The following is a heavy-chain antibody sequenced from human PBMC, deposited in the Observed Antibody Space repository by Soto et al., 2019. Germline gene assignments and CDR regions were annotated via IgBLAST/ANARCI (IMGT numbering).Heavy chain of an antibody. J-gene: IGHJ1*01. CDR1: GFTFNIFP. Sequence: QVQLVESGGGVVQPGRSLRLSCTASGFTFNIFPMHWVRQAPGKGLEWVAVISNDGNSQQYADSVKGRFTFSRDNSKNTLYLEMNTLRGEDTAMYYCAREDKSSGHAGTFQPWGQGTLVTVSS. V-gene: IGHV3-30-3*01. CDR3: AREDKSSGHAGTFQP. CDR2: ISNDGNSQ. D-gene: IGHD6-25*01.